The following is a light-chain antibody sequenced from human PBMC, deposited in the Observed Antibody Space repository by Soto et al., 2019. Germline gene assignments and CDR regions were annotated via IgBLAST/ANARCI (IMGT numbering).Light chain of an antibody. J-gene: IGKJ1*01. V-gene: IGKV3-20*01. CDR3: QHYGT. CDR2: GAS. CDR1: QSVSSSY. Sequence: EGLLTQSPGTLSLSPGARATLSCRASQSVSSSYLAWYQQKLGQAPRLLIYGASSRATGIPDRFSGSGSGTDFTLTISRLEPEDFAVYFCQHYGTFGQGTKVDIK.